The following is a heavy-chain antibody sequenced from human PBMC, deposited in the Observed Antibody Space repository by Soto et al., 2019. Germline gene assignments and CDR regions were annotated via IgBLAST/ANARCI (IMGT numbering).Heavy chain of an antibody. CDR3: ARDGGRRGYYYMDV. D-gene: IGHD3-10*01. CDR2: INPNSGGT. CDR1: GYTFTGYY. V-gene: IGHV1-2*04. J-gene: IGHJ6*03. Sequence: GASVKVSCKASGYTFTGYYMHWVRQAPGQGLEWMGWINPNSGGTNYAQKFQGWVTMTRDTSISTAYMELSRLRSDDTAVYYCARDGGRRGYYYMDVWGKGTTVTVSS.